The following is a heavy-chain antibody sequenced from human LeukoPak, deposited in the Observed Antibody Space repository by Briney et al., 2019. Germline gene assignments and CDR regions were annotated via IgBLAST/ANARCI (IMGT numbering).Heavy chain of an antibody. CDR2: IKQEGSEK. V-gene: IGHV3-7*01. D-gene: IGHD2-15*01. CDR3: ARDKGLGYCSGGSCAKGIYFDY. J-gene: IGHJ4*02. Sequence: GGSLRLSCAASGFTFSSYWMSWVRQAPGKGLEWVANIKQEGSEKYYVDSVKGRFTISRDNAKNSLYLQMNSMRAEDTAVYYCARDKGLGYCSGGSCAKGIYFDYWGQGTLVTVSS. CDR1: GFTFSSYW.